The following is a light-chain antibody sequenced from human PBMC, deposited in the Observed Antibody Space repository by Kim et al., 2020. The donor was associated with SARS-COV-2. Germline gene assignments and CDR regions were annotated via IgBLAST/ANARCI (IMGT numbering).Light chain of an antibody. CDR2: DTS. J-gene: IGKJ1*01. Sequence: EILWTQSPGTLSLSPGERATLSCWASQTVSSDYLVWYQQKPGQSPRLLIYDTSTRVTGIPDRFSGRGSGTNFTLTIGRLEPEDSAVYYCQQYASLPRTYGQGTKVDIK. V-gene: IGKV3-20*01. CDR3: QQYASLPRT. CDR1: QTVSSDY.